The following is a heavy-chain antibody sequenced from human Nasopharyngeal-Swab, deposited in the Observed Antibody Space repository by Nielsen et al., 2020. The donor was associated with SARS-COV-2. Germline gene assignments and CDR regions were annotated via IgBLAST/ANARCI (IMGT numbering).Heavy chain of an antibody. Sequence: GASLNISCSVSGLTFSTYAMSWVRQAPGQGLEWVPAISVRGTDTYYADSVKGRFTISRDNSKNTVFLQMNSLRADDTAVYYCAKDGSSTPTYWGQGTLVSVSS. V-gene: IGHV3-23*01. CDR3: AKDGSSTPTY. D-gene: IGHD6-13*01. J-gene: IGHJ4*02. CDR1: GLTFSTYA. CDR2: ISVRGTDT.